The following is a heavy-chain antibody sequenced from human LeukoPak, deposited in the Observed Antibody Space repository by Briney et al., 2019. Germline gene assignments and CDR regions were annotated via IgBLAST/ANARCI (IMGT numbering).Heavy chain of an antibody. Sequence: GGSLRLSCAAAGFTFSSYSMNWVRQAPGKGLEWVSYISSSSSTIYYADSVKGRFTISRDNAKNSLYLQMNSLRAEDTAVYYCARPLYCSSSSCLSSDYWGQGTLVTVSS. D-gene: IGHD2-2*01. CDR3: ARPLYCSSSSCLSSDY. CDR2: ISSSSSTI. V-gene: IGHV3-48*01. J-gene: IGHJ4*02. CDR1: GFTFSSYS.